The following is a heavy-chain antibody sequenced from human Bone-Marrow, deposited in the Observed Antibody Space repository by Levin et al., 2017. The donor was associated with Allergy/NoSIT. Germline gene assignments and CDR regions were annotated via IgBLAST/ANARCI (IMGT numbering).Heavy chain of an antibody. CDR3: ARNLSGGLPDAFDI. D-gene: IGHD1-1*01. Sequence: GESLKISCKASGYSFTSYYLHWVRQAPGQGLEWMAIINPRGGSTTYAQKFQGRVTMTSDTSTSTVYMELTSLRSEDTAVYYCARNLSGGLPDAFDIWGQGTIVSVSS. CDR2: INPRGGST. CDR1: GYSFTSYY. V-gene: IGHV1-46*01. J-gene: IGHJ3*02.